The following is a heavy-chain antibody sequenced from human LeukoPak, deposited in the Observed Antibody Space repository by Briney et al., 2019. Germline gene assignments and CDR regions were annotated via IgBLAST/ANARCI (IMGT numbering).Heavy chain of an antibody. CDR2: MRGGGSI. Sequence: GGSLRLSCAASGFTFSNYGMSWVRQARGKGPEWVSGMRGGGSIEYADSVRGRFTISRDNSKNTLYLEMNSLRAGDTAVYYCAKGGDRSGSLGGNGMDVLGQGTTVTVSS. V-gene: IGHV3-23*01. J-gene: IGHJ6*02. CDR3: AKGGDRSGSLGGNGMDV. CDR1: GFTFSNYG. D-gene: IGHD6-19*01.